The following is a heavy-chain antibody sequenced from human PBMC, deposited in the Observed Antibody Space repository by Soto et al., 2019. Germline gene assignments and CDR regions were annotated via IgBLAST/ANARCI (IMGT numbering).Heavy chain of an antibody. J-gene: IGHJ5*02. CDR2: ISFDGSNE. CDR1: GFTFSSYA. Sequence: QVQLVESGGGVVQPGWSLRLSYAASGFTFSSYAMHWIRQAPGKGLEWVAIISFDGSNEYYADSVKGRFTISRDNSKNTLYLQVRSLRAEDTAVYYCAKTYYYDRSGYYQNWFDPWGQGTLVTVSS. D-gene: IGHD3-22*01. V-gene: IGHV3-30-3*02. CDR3: AKTYYYDRSGYYQNWFDP.